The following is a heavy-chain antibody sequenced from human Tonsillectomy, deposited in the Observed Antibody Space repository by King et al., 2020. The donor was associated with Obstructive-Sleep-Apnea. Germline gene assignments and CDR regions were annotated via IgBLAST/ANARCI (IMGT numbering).Heavy chain of an antibody. CDR3: AKDSGSSWPTGRYFDY. J-gene: IGHJ4*02. CDR1: GFTVDDFA. Sequence: VQLVESGGGLVQPGRSLRLSCAASGFTVDDFAIHWVRQAPGKVLDVVSGISWNIGSIGYAESVKGRFTISRENAKNSLYLQMNSLRAEDTAFYYCAKDSGSSWPTGRYFDYWGQGTLVTVSS. CDR2: ISWNIGSI. D-gene: IGHD6-13*01. V-gene: IGHV3-9*01.